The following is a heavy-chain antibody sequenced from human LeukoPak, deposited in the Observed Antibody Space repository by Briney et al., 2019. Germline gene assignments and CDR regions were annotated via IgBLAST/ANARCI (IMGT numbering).Heavy chain of an antibody. CDR1: GGTFSSYA. Sequence: SMKVSCKASGGTFSSYAISWVRQAPGRGLEWMGGIIPIFGTANYAQKFQGRVTITADESTSTAYMELSSLRSEDTAVYYCARSDTIFGVVRYWGQGTLVTVSS. J-gene: IGHJ4*02. CDR3: ARSDTIFGVVRY. V-gene: IGHV1-69*13. D-gene: IGHD3-3*01. CDR2: IIPIFGTA.